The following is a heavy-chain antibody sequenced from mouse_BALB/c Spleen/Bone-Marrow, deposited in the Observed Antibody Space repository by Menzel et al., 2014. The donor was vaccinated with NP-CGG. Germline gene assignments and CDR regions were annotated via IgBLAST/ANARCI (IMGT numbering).Heavy chain of an antibody. CDR1: GYTFTSYW. J-gene: IGHJ1*01. Sequence: VQLQQSGAELVKPGASVKLSCKPSGYTFTSYWIPWVKQRPGQGLEWIGEINPVNGRNDYNEKFKNKATLTVDKSSSTAYMQLSSLTSEDSAVYYCTRYYSWYFDVWGAGTTVTVSS. CDR2: INPVNGRN. V-gene: IGHV1S81*02. D-gene: IGHD1-1*01. CDR3: TRYYSWYFDV.